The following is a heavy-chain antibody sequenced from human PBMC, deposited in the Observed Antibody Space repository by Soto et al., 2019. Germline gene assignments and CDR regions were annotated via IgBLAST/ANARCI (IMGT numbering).Heavy chain of an antibody. J-gene: IGHJ4*02. CDR3: ARTIAVAGPFDY. CDR1: GGSISSSNW. D-gene: IGHD6-19*01. CDR2: IYHSGST. V-gene: IGHV4-4*02. Sequence: QVQLQESGPGLVKPSGTLSLTCAVSGGSISSSNWWSWVRQPPGKGLEWIGEIYHSGSTNYNPSLKSRITLSVAKSKTQFSLKLSSVTAADTAVYYCARTIAVAGPFDYWGQGTLVTVSS.